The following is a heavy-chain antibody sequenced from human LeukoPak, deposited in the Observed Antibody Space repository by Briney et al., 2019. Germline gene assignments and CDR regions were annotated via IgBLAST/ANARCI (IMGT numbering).Heavy chain of an antibody. Sequence: ASVKVSFKASGYTFTGYYMHWVRQAPGQGLEWMGWINPNSGGTNYAQKFQGRVTMTRDTSISTAYMELSRPRSDDTAVYYCARDNVVVPAAILPLDYWGQGTLVTVSS. CDR1: GYTFTGYY. J-gene: IGHJ4*02. D-gene: IGHD2-2*01. CDR3: ARDNVVVPAAILPLDY. CDR2: INPNSGGT. V-gene: IGHV1-2*02.